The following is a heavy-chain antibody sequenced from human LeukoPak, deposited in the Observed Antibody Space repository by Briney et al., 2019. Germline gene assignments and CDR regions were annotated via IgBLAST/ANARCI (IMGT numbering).Heavy chain of an antibody. V-gene: IGHV4-59*01. CDR3: ARAVAGTLSAFDI. Sequence: SETLSLTCTVSGGSISSYYWSWIRQPPGKGLEWIGYIYYSGSANYNPSLKSRVTISVDTSKNQFSLKLSSVTAADTAVYYCARAVAGTLSAFDIWGQGTMVTVSS. J-gene: IGHJ3*02. D-gene: IGHD6-19*01. CDR2: IYYSGSA. CDR1: GGSISSYY.